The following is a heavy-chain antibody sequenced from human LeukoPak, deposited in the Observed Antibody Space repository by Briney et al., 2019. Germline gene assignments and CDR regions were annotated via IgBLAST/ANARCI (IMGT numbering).Heavy chain of an antibody. Sequence: SETLSLTCTVSGGSISSYYWSWIRQPPGKRLEWIGYIYYSGSTNYNPSLKSRVTISVDTSKNQFSLKLSSVTAADTAVYYCAREWGQGSGWPTPWGLYGMDVWGQGTTVTVSS. J-gene: IGHJ6*02. V-gene: IGHV4-59*12. CDR1: GGSISSYY. CDR3: AREWGQGSGWPTPWGLYGMDV. D-gene: IGHD6-19*01. CDR2: IYYSGST.